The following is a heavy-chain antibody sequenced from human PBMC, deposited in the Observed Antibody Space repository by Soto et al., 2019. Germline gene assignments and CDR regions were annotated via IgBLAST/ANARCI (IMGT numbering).Heavy chain of an antibody. Sequence: GGSLRLSCVISRLTFSSYALNWVRQAPGEGLEWVSSISGSGDTTYYADSVKGRFTISRDNSKNTLYLQMNSLRVEDTALYYCARADYSYSWAPGDYWGQGTLVTVSS. J-gene: IGHJ4*02. V-gene: IGHV3-23*01. CDR2: ISGSGDTT. D-gene: IGHD6-13*01. CDR1: RLTFSSYA. CDR3: ARADYSYSWAPGDY.